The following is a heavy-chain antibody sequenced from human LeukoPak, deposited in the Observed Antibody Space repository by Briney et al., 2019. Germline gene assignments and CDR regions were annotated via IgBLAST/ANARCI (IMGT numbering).Heavy chain of an antibody. CDR3: ANNYYDSSGYY. D-gene: IGHD3-22*01. V-gene: IGHV3-48*03. CDR1: GFTFSSYE. CDR2: ISSSGSTI. Sequence: GGSLRLSCAASGFTFSSYEMNWVRQAPGKGLEWVSYISSSGSTIYYADSVKGRFTISRDNAKNSLYLRMNSLRAEDTAVYYCANNYYDSSGYYWGQGTPVTVSS. J-gene: IGHJ4*02.